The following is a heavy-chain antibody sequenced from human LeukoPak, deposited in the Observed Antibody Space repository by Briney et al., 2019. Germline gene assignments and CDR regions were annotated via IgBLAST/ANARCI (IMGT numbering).Heavy chain of an antibody. CDR3: AKLSSDGGTYFDY. CDR1: GGSITSSNSY. Sequence: SETLSLTCTVSGGSITSSNSYWGWIRQPPGKGLEWIGTIYYSGTTYYTPSLKSRVTISVDTSKNQFSLKLSSVTAADTAVYYCAKLSSDGGTYFDYWGQGTLVIVSS. CDR2: IYYSGTT. V-gene: IGHV4-39*01. J-gene: IGHJ4*02. D-gene: IGHD6-25*01.